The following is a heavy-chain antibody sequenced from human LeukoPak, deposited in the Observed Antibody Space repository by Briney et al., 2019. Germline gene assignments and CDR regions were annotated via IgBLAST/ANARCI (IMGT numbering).Heavy chain of an antibody. CDR3: AKWGDYDILTGYYFPDY. V-gene: IGHV3-23*01. CDR2: ITGSDGSS. Sequence: GGSLRLSCVASGFTFTNYAMSWVRQAPGKGLEGVSAITGSDGSSYYADPVKGRFTISRDNSKNTLYLQVNSQRAEDTAVYDCAKWGDYDILTGYYFPDYWGQGTLVTVSS. CDR1: GFTFTNYA. J-gene: IGHJ4*02. D-gene: IGHD3-9*01.